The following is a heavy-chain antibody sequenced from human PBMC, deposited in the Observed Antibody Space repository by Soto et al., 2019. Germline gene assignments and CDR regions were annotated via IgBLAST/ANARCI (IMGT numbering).Heavy chain of an antibody. CDR1: GFTFSTYA. V-gene: IGHV3-23*01. CDR2: ISGSGGNST. Sequence: QPGGSLRLSCAASGFTFSTYAMSWVRQAPGKGLEWVSAISGSGGNSTFYGDSVKGRFTISRDNSKNTLYLEMSSLGAEDTAVYYCAKGGGSCCFDCWGQGT. J-gene: IGHJ4*02. CDR3: AKGGGSCCFDC. D-gene: IGHD2-15*01.